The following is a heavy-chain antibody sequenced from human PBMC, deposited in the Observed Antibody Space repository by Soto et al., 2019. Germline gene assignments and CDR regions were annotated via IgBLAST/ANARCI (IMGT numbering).Heavy chain of an antibody. J-gene: IGHJ4*02. CDR1: GYTFTSYA. V-gene: IGHV1-3*01. CDR3: ARDLGGWPDY. Sequence: QVQLVQSGAEVKKPGASVKVSCKASGYTFTSYAIHWVRQAPGQRLEWMGCINAGNGNTKYSQKFQDRVTITRDTSASTAYMELSSLRSEDTAVYYCARDLGGWPDYWGQGTLVTVSS. D-gene: IGHD6-19*01. CDR2: INAGNGNT.